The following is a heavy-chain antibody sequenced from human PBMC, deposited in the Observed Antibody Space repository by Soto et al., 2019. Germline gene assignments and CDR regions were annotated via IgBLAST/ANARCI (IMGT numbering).Heavy chain of an antibody. D-gene: IGHD3-22*01. V-gene: IGHV1-69*13. Sequence: SVKVSCKASGGTFSSYAISWVRQAPGQGLEWMGGIIPIFGTANYAQKFQGRVTITADESTSTAYMELNSLRAEDTALYYCAKDSYYDSSGPFDYWGQGTLVTVSS. J-gene: IGHJ4*02. CDR3: AKDSYYDSSGPFDY. CDR1: GGTFSSYA. CDR2: IIPIFGTA.